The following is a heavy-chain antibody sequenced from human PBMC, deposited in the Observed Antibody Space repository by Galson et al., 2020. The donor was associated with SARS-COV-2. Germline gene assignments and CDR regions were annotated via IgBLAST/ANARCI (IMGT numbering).Heavy chain of an antibody. J-gene: IGHJ4*02. CDR1: GFTFSSSA. D-gene: IGHD4-17*01. CDR2: IVVGTGNT. V-gene: IGHV1-58*01. Sequence: SAKVSCKASGFTFSSSAVQWVRQDRGQRLVWTGWIVVGTGNTNYAQNFQERVTITRDMSTNTAYMELSSLGFDDTAVYYCAALWAGMTTGGCYWGQGTLVTVSS. CDR3: AALWAGMTTGGCY.